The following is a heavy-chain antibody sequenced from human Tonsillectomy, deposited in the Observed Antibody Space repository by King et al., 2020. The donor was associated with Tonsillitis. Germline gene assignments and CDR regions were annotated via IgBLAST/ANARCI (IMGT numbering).Heavy chain of an antibody. V-gene: IGHV3-33*01. J-gene: IGHJ4*02. CDR1: GFTFSRYG. D-gene: IGHD6-19*01. CDR2: ISYDGSNK. Sequence: VQLVESGGGVVQPGRSLRLSCVVSGFTFSRYGMHWVRQAPGKGLEWVAVISYDGSNKHYADSVKGRLTISRDNSKNTLFLEMNSLRTEDTAVYYCARERLYSSEWGIANWGQGTLVTVSS. CDR3: ARERLYSSEWGIAN.